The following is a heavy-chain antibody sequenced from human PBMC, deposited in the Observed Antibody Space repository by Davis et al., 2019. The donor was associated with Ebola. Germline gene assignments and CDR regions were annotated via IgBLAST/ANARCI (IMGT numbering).Heavy chain of an antibody. J-gene: IGHJ6*02. CDR2: IGRGGGGDT. CDR3: ARDRPLDFFFGDYYGMDV. D-gene: IGHD3-16*01. CDR1: GFPFHSYP. Sequence: PGGSLRLSCTASGFPFHSYPMAWVRQAPGKGLEWVSSIGRGGGGDTYYADSVKGRFTISRDNAKNSLYLQMNSLRAEDTAVYYCARDRPLDFFFGDYYGMDVWGQGTTVTVSS. V-gene: IGHV3-21*01.